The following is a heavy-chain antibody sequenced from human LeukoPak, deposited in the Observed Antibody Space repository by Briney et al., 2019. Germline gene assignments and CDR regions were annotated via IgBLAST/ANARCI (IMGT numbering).Heavy chain of an antibody. CDR2: IYYSENT. J-gene: IGHJ4*02. CDR1: GVSISSHY. Sequence: PSETLSPTCTVSGVSISSHYWSWIRQPPGKGLEWIGYIYYSENTNYNSSLKSRVTISEDTSKNQFSLNLTSVTAADTAVYYCAGGNFYDSSGHPYHFHYWGQGTLVTVPS. CDR3: AGGNFYDSSGHPYHFHY. D-gene: IGHD3-22*01. V-gene: IGHV4-59*11.